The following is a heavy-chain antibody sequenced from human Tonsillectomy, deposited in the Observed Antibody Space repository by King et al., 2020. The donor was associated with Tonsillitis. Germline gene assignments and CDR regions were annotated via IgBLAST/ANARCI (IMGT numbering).Heavy chain of an antibody. CDR2: IIPIFSTT. V-gene: IGHV1-69*01. Sequence: VQLVESGAEVKKPGSSVKVSCKASGGTFSNYVVSWVRQAPGQGLEWMGGIIPIFSTTNYAQKFQGRVTITADESTSTAYMELSSLRSEDTAVYYCARGPYGDYGGDYYYYMDVWGKGTTVTVSS. D-gene: IGHD4-17*01. CDR1: GGTFSNYV. J-gene: IGHJ6*03. CDR3: ARGPYGDYGGDYYYYMDV.